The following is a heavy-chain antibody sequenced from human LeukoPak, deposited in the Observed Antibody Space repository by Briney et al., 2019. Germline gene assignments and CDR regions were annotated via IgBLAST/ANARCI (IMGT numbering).Heavy chain of an antibody. CDR3: ARDIPSERFLEWLLPPSRAPL. D-gene: IGHD3-3*01. Sequence: GGSLRLSCAASGFTFSSYSMNWVRQAPGKGLEWVSYISSSSSTIYYADSVKGRFTISRDNAKNSLYLQMNSLRAEDTAVYYCARDIPSERFLEWLLPPSRAPLWGQGTLVTVSS. CDR1: GFTFSSYS. J-gene: IGHJ4*02. CDR2: ISSSSSTI. V-gene: IGHV3-48*01.